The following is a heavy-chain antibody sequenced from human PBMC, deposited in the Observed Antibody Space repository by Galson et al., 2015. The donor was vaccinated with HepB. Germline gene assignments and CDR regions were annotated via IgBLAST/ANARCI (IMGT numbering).Heavy chain of an antibody. D-gene: IGHD3-3*01. CDR2: ISGSGGST. J-gene: IGHJ6*03. CDR3: AKSRRFSYYYYMDV. V-gene: IGHV3-23*01. Sequence: SLRLSCAASGFTFSSYAMSWVRQAPGKGLEWVSAISGSGGSTYYADSVKGRFTISRDNSKNTLYLQMNSLRAEDTAVYYCAKSRRFSYYYYMDVWGKGTTVTVSS. CDR1: GFTFSSYA.